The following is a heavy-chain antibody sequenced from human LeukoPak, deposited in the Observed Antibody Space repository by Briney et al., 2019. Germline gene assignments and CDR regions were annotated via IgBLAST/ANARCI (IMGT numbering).Heavy chain of an antibody. V-gene: IGHV4-59*01. CDR1: GGSISCYY. Sequence: SETLSLTCTVSGGSISCYYWSWIRQPPGKGLEWIGYIYYSGSTNYNPSLKSRVTISVDTSKNQFSLKLSSVTAADTAVYYCARADYDFWSGYFFDYWGQGTLVTVSS. CDR2: IYYSGST. CDR3: ARADYDFWSGYFFDY. D-gene: IGHD3-3*01. J-gene: IGHJ4*02.